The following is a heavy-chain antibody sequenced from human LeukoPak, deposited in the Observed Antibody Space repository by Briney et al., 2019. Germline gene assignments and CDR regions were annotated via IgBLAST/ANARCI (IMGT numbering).Heavy chain of an antibody. D-gene: IGHD3-3*01. V-gene: IGHV4-61*02. CDR3: ASSSITIFRVVRGTWFDP. J-gene: IGHJ5*02. CDR1: GGSISSGIYY. Sequence: SETLSLTCTVSGGSISSGIYYWSCIRHPGGEGLEWIGRIYTSGSTNYNPSLKSRVTISVDTSKNRFSLKLSSVNAADTAVYYCASSSITIFRVVRGTWFDPWGQGTLVTVSS. CDR2: IYTSGST.